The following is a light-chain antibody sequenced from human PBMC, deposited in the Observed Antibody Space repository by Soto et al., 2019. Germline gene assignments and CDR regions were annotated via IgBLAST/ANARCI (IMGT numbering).Light chain of an antibody. CDR2: VAS. CDR1: KSVSSSY. Sequence: EIVLTQSPGTLSLSPGERATLSCRASKSVSSSYLAWYQQKPGQAPSLLIYVASSRATGIPDRFSGSGSGTDCTLTISRLEPEDFAVYYCQQYGSLPPYTFVQMTKLEIK. CDR3: QQYGSLPPYT. V-gene: IGKV3-20*01. J-gene: IGKJ2*01.